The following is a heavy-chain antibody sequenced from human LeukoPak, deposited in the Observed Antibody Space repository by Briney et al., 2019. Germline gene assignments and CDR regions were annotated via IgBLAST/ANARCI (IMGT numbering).Heavy chain of an antibody. CDR2: IYAGNGDT. CDR3: ARDDCGDTCYPGGY. CDR1: GYTFTKYV. Sequence: ASVKVSCKASGYTFTKYVVHWVRQAPGQRPEWMGWIYAGNGDTKYSQNFQDRVTITRDTSANTAYMELSSLTSEDTALYYCARDDCGDTCYPGGYWGQGTLVTVSS. D-gene: IGHD2-2*01. V-gene: IGHV1-3*01. J-gene: IGHJ4*02.